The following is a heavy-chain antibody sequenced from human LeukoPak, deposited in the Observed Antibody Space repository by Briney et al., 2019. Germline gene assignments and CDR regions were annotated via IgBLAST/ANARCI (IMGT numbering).Heavy chain of an antibody. CDR2: IYYSGST. CDR1: GGSISSYC. D-gene: IGHD2-2*01. V-gene: IGHV4-59*01. Sequence: SETLSLTCTVSGGSISSYCWSWIRQPPGKGLEWIGYIYYSGSTNYNPSLKSRVTISVDTSKNQFSLKLSSVTAADTAVYYCARDRCSSTSCLYDAFDIWGQGTMVTVSS. J-gene: IGHJ3*02. CDR3: ARDRCSSTSCLYDAFDI.